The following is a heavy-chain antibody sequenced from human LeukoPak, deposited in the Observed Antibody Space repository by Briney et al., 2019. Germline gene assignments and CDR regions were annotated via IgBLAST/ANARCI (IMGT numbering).Heavy chain of an antibody. V-gene: IGHV3-7*01. J-gene: IGHJ4*02. Sequence: GGSLRLSCAASGFTFSSYAMHWVRQAPGKGLEWVANIRQDGSGKYYVDSVKGRFTISRDNAKNSLHLQMNSLRAEDTAVYYCAKDIPPYRIAVAEFDYWGQGTLVTVSS. CDR2: IRQDGSGK. D-gene: IGHD6-19*01. CDR3: AKDIPPYRIAVAEFDY. CDR1: GFTFSSYA.